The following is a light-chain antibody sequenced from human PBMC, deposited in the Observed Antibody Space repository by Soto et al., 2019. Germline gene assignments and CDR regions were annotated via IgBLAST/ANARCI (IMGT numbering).Light chain of an antibody. CDR2: LDSDGSH. J-gene: IGLJ2*01. CDR3: QTWGTGIHVV. CDR1: SGHSSYA. Sequence: QLVLTQSPSASASLGASVKLTCTLSSGHSSYAIAWHQQQPEKGTRYLMKLDSDGSHTKGDAIPDRFSGSSSGAESYLTISILQSEYEADDYCQTWGTGIHVVFGGGTKLTVL. V-gene: IGLV4-69*01.